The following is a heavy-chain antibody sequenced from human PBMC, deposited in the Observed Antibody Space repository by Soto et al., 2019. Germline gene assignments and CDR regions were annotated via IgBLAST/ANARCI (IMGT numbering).Heavy chain of an antibody. Sequence: GGSLRLSCAATGFTFSTYSMVWLRRAPGRGLEWISYISRSFSPTHYADSVKGRFTISRDNSKNTLYLQMNSLRAEDTAVYYCATDPARRYYYHGMDVWGQGTTVTVS. J-gene: IGHJ6*02. CDR3: ATDPARRYYYHGMDV. CDR2: ISRSFSPT. V-gene: IGHV3-48*01. CDR1: GFTFSTYS.